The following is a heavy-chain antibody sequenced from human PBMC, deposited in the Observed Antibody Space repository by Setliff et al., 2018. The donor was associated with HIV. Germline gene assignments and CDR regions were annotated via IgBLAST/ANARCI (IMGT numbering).Heavy chain of an antibody. CDR3: ARNQGDSSGWYAGDF. D-gene: IGHD6-19*01. V-gene: IGHV3-11*03. CDR1: GFTFSDYY. CDR2: ISSSSSYT. J-gene: IGHJ4*01. Sequence: PGGSLRLSCAASGFTFSDYYMSWIRQAPGKGLEWVSYISSSSSYTNYADSVKGRFTISRDNAKNSLYLQMNSLRAEDTAVYYCARNQGDSSGWYAGDFWGHGTLVTVSS.